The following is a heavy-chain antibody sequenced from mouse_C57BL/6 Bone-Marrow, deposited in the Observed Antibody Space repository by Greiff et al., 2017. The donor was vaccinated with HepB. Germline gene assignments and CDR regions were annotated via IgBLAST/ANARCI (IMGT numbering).Heavy chain of an antibody. D-gene: IGHD4-1*01. J-gene: IGHJ3*01. CDR2: IDPSDSYT. CDR3: ARSTGTVEFAY. CDR1: GYTFTSYW. Sequence: VQLQQPGAELVMPGASVKLSCAASGYTFTSYWMHWVKQRPGQGLEWIGEIDPSDSYTNYNQKFKGQSTLTVDKSSSTAYMQLSSLTSEDSAVYYCARSTGTVEFAYWGQGTRVTVSA. V-gene: IGHV1-69*01.